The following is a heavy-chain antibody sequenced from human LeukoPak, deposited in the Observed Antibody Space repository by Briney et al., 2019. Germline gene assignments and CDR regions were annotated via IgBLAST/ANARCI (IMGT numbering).Heavy chain of an antibody. CDR1: GGSISSYY. CDR3: AGDFRAYCGGDCSANWFDP. Sequence: SETLSLTCTVPGGSISSYYWSWIRQPAGKGLEWIGRIYTSGSTNYNPSLKSRVTMSVDTSKNQFSLKLSSVTAADTAVYYCAGDFRAYCGGDCSANWFDPWGQGTLVTVSS. CDR2: IYTSGST. D-gene: IGHD2-21*01. J-gene: IGHJ5*02. V-gene: IGHV4-4*07.